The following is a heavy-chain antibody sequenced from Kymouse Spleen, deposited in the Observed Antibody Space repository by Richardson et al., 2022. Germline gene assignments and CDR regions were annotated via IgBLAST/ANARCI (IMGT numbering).Heavy chain of an antibody. J-gene: IGHJ4*02. CDR1: GFTFSSYS. D-gene: IGHD1-26*01. V-gene: IGHV3-21*03. CDR2: ISSSSSYI. Sequence: EVQLVESGGGLVKPGGSLRLSCAASGFTFSSYSMNWVRQAPGKGLEWVSSISSSSSYIYYADSVKGRFTISRDNAKNSLYLQMNSLRAEDTAVYYCARSRIVGATIFDYWGQGTLVTVSS. CDR3: ARSRIVGATIFDY.